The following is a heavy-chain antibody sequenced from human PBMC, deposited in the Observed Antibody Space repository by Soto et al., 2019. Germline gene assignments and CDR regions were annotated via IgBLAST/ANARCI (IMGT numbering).Heavy chain of an antibody. J-gene: IGHJ4*02. D-gene: IGHD2-21*01. CDR3: ARVYFSDLVAFDY. CDR2: IRGSGDIS. CDR1: GFTFRSHG. Sequence: EVQLLESGGGLVQPGGSLRLSCAASGFTFRSHGRSWVRQAPGKGLEWVSVIRGSGDISYYADSVKGRFTISRDNSKNTLYLQMNSLRAEDTAVYYCARVYFSDLVAFDYWGQGTLVTVSS. V-gene: IGHV3-23*01.